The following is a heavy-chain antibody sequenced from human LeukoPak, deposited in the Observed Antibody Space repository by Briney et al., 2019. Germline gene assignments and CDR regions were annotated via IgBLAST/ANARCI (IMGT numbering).Heavy chain of an antibody. V-gene: IGHV4-61*02. CDR1: GASISRGSHY. D-gene: IGHD1-1*01. J-gene: IGHJ3*02. Sequence: PSETLSLTCTVSGASISRGSHYWSWIRQPAGRGLEWIGRIYTSGSTNYNPSLKSRVTMSVDTSKNQFSLKLSSVTAADTAVYYCARDSGYNWNDDAFDIWGQGTMVTVSS. CDR3: ARDSGYNWNDDAFDI. CDR2: IYTSGST.